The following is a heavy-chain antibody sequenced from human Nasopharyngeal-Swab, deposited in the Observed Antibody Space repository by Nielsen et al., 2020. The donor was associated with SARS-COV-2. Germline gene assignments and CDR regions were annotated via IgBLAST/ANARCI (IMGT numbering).Heavy chain of an antibody. CDR2: IYYSGNT. J-gene: IGHJ6*02. Sequence: WIRQPPGKGLEWIGYIYYSGNTNYNPSLKSRVTISVDTSKNQFSLKLSSVTAADTAVYYCARDRGIFQYYYYGMDVWGQGTTVTVSS. D-gene: IGHD3-10*01. V-gene: IGHV4-59*01. CDR3: ARDRGIFQYYYYGMDV.